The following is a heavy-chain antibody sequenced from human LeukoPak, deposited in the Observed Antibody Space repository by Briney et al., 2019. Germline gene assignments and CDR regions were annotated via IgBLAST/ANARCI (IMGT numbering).Heavy chain of an antibody. V-gene: IGHV1-69*04. CDR1: GGTFISYT. CDR3: ARDYYDSSGFWFDP. D-gene: IGHD3-22*01. Sequence: GSSVKVSCKASGGTFISYTISWVRQAPGQGLEWMGRIIPILGIANYAQKFQGRVTITADKSTSTAYMELSSLRSEDTAVYYCARDYYDSSGFWFDPWGQGTLVTVSS. J-gene: IGHJ5*02. CDR2: IIPILGIA.